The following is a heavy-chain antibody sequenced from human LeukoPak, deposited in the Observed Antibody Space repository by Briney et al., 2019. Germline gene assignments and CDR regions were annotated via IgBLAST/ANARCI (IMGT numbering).Heavy chain of an antibody. CDR1: GGSFSGYY. CDR3: ARNYYYYMDV. V-gene: IGHV4-34*01. Sequence: SETLSLTCAVYGGSFSGYYWSWIRQPPGKGLEWIGEINHSGSTNYNPSLKSRVTISVDTSKNQFSLKLSSVTAADTAVYYCARNYYYYMDVWCKGTTVTVSS. J-gene: IGHJ6*03. CDR2: INHSGST.